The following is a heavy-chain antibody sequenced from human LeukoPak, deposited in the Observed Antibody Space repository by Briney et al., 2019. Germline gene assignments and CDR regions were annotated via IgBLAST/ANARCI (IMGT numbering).Heavy chain of an antibody. J-gene: IGHJ6*02. CDR1: GYTLTSYA. CDR3: ARANCSGGSCYSESGMDV. Sequence: AASVKVSCKASGYTLTSYAMNWVRQAPGQGLEWMGWINTNTGNPTYAQGFTGRFVFSLDTSVSTAYLQISSLKAEDTAVYYCARANCSGGSCYSESGMDVWGQGTTVTVS. V-gene: IGHV7-4-1*02. CDR2: INTNTGNP. D-gene: IGHD2-15*01.